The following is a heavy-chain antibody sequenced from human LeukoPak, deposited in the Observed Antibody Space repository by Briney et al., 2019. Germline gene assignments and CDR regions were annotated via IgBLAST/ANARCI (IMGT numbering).Heavy chain of an antibody. D-gene: IGHD3-16*02. CDR3: ARVYLYTTGWSAAYYYFMDV. CDR2: VSGDNGQN. Sequence: GASVKVSCKASTYISSDFGISWVRLAPGGGLEWMGWVSGDNGQNNYGHKFYGRVTMTMETSTNTASMELRGLRSDDTAIYYCARVYLYTTGWSAAYYYFMDVWGKGTTVIVSS. CDR1: TYISSDFG. J-gene: IGHJ6*03. V-gene: IGHV1-18*01.